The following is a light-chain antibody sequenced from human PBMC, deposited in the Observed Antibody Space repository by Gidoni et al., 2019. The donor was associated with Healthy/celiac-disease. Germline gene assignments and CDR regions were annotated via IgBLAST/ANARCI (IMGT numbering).Light chain of an antibody. CDR1: PSVSSY. CDR2: DAS. CDR3: QQRSNWPPWT. J-gene: IGKJ1*01. Sequence: EIVLTQSPATLSLSPGERATLSCSASPSVSSYFAWYQQQPGQAPRLLIYDASHRATGSPARFSGSGSGTDFTLTISSLGPEDFAVDYCQQRSNWPPWTFGQGTKVEIK. V-gene: IGKV3-11*01.